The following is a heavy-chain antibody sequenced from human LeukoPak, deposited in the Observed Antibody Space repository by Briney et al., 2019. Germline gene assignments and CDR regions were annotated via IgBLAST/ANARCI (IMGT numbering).Heavy chain of an antibody. V-gene: IGHV3-23*01. J-gene: IGHJ4*02. D-gene: IGHD2-15*01. Sequence: GGSLRLSCAASGFTVSSNYMNWVRQAPGKGLEWVSAISGSGGSTYYADSVKGRFTISRDNSKNTLYLQMNSLRAEDTAVYYCAKDSDVVVVAATRFDYWGQGTLVTVSS. CDR2: ISGSGGST. CDR3: AKDSDVVVVAATRFDY. CDR1: GFTVSSNY.